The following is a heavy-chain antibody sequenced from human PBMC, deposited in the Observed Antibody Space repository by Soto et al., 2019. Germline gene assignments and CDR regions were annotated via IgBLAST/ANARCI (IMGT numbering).Heavy chain of an antibody. CDR2: ISGRSDST. D-gene: IGHD5-12*01. V-gene: IGHV3-23*01. CDR3: ARDIVATSGVINFDY. Sequence: QTTGKGLEWVSAISGRSDSTYYADSVKGRFTISRDNSTSTAYMELSSLRSEDTAVYYCARDIVATSGVINFDYWGQGTLVTVSS. J-gene: IGHJ4*02.